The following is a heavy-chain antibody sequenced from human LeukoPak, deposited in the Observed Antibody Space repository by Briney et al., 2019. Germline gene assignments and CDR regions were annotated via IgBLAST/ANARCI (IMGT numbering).Heavy chain of an antibody. V-gene: IGHV3-30-3*01. Sequence: GRSLRLSCAASGFTFSSYAMHWVRQAPGKGLEWVALISYDGSNKYYADSVKGRFTISRDSSKNTLYLQMNSLRAEDTAVYYCARAGSSGWYSFDYWGQGTLVTVSP. CDR1: GFTFSSYA. CDR3: ARAGSSGWYSFDY. CDR2: ISYDGSNK. D-gene: IGHD6-19*01. J-gene: IGHJ4*02.